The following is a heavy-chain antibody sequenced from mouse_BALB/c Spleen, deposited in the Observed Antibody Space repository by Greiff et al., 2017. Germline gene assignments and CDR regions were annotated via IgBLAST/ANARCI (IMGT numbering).Heavy chain of an antibody. D-gene: IGHD2-4*01. CDR2: IDPENGDT. V-gene: IGHV14-4*02. J-gene: IGHJ3*01. Sequence: VQLKESGAELVRSGASVKLSCTASGFNIKDYYMHWVKQRPEQGLEWIGWIDPENGDTEYAPKFQGKATMTADTSSNTAYLQLSSLTSEDTAVYYCNVIYYDYEGFAYWGQGTLVTVSA. CDR1: GFNIKDYY. CDR3: NVIYYDYEGFAY.